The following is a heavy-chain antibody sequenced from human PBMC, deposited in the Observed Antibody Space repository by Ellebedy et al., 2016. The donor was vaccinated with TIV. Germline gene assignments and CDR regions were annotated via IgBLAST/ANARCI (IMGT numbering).Heavy chain of an antibody. CDR2: IDFSGTGT. CDR1: GFTFSIAG. Sequence: GESLKISCGASGFTFSIAGMTWVRQAPGKGLEWVATIDFSGTGTYYADSVKGRFIISRDNTKNLVFLQMNSLGVEDTAVYYCARDGSEWSRGHWGQGTLVTVSS. D-gene: IGHD3-3*01. V-gene: IGHV3-21*06. J-gene: IGHJ4*02. CDR3: ARDGSEWSRGH.